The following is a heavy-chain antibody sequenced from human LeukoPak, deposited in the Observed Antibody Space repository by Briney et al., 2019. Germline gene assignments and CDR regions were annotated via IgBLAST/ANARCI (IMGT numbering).Heavy chain of an antibody. CDR1: GFTFSSSW. J-gene: IGHJ4*02. CDR2: IRKDGSDK. Sequence: GGSLRLSCVASGFTFSSSWMSWVRQAPGKGLEWVANIRKDGSDKYYVDSVKGRFTISRDNAKNLLYLQMNSLRTEDTAIYYCATSAAAPGMDWGQGTLVTVSS. CDR3: ATSAAAPGMD. D-gene: IGHD6-13*01. V-gene: IGHV3-7*02.